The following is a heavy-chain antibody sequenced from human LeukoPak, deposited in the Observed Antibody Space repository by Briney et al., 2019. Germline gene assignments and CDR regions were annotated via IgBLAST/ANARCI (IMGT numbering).Heavy chain of an antibody. CDR2: INPNGGGT. J-gene: IGHJ4*02. CDR1: GYTFTGYY. Sequence: ASVKVSCKASGYTFTGYYMHGVRQAPGQGLEWMGGINPNGGGTNYAQKFQGRVTMTRDTSISTAYMELSRLRSDDTAVYYCARATIMVRGAYSDYWGQGTLVTVSS. D-gene: IGHD3-10*01. V-gene: IGHV1-2*02. CDR3: ARATIMVRGAYSDY.